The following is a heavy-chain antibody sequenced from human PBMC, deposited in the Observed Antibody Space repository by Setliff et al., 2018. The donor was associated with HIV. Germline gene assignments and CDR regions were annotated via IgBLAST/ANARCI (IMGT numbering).Heavy chain of an antibody. CDR2: ISSDSSPI. CDR1: GFTFSSYS. V-gene: IGHV3-48*01. D-gene: IGHD3-22*01. CDR3: AKLDYYDYSGSWARKVAIDF. Sequence: PGGSLRLSCAASGFTFSSYSMNWVRQAPGKGLEWVAYISSDSSPIYYADSVKGRFTISRDNAENSLYLQMNSLRAEDTALYYCAKLDYYDYSGSWARKVAIDFWGRGTMVTVSS. J-gene: IGHJ3*01.